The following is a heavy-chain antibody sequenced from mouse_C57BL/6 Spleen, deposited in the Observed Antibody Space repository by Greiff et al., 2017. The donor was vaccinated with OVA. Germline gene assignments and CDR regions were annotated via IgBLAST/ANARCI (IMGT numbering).Heavy chain of an antibody. D-gene: IGHD1-1*01. Sequence: QVQLQQPGTELVKPGASVKLSCKASGYTFTSYWMHWVKQRPGQGLEWIGNINPSNGGTNYNEKFKSKATLTVDKSYRTAYMQLSRLTAEDSAVYDCARSRDYYGSSPYAMDYWGQGTSVTVSS. CDR3: ARSRDYYGSSPYAMDY. CDR2: INPSNGGT. J-gene: IGHJ4*01. CDR1: GYTFTSYW. V-gene: IGHV1-53*01.